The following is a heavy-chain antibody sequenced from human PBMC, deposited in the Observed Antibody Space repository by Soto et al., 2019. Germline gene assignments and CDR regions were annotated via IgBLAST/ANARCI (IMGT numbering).Heavy chain of an antibody. V-gene: IGHV5-10-1*01. J-gene: IGHJ5*02. Sequence: PGESLKMSCKGSRYSSTSYRISWVRQMPGKGLEWMGRIDPSDSYTNYSPSFQGHVTIPADKSISTAYLQWSSLKASDTAMYYCARHVLGKGGWFDPWGQGTLVTVSS. CDR1: RYSSTSYR. CDR2: IDPSDSYT. CDR3: ARHVLGKGGWFDP. D-gene: IGHD3-10*02.